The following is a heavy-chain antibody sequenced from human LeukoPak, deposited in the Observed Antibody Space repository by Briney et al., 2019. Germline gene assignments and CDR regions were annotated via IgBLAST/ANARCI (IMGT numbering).Heavy chain of an antibody. Sequence: TGRSLRLSCAASGFTFSSYAMHWVRQAPGKGLEWVAVISYDGSNKYYADSVKGRFTISRDNSKNTLYLQMNSLRAEDTAVYYCARDLRDGYNFEFGYWGQGTLVTVPS. CDR3: ARDLRDGYNFEFGY. D-gene: IGHD5-24*01. CDR2: ISYDGSNK. CDR1: GFTFSSYA. J-gene: IGHJ4*02. V-gene: IGHV3-30-3*01.